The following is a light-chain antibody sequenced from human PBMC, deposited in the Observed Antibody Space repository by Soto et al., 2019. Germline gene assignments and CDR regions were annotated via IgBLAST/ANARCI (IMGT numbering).Light chain of an antibody. V-gene: IGKV1-5*01. CDR2: DAS. J-gene: IGKJ1*01. CDR3: QQYNSYST. CDR1: QSISSW. Sequence: IQMTQSPSTLSASVGDRVTITCWASQSISSWLAWYQQKPGKAPKLLIYDASSLESGVPSRFSGSGSGTGFTLTISSLQPDDFATYYCQQYNSYSTFGQGTKVDI.